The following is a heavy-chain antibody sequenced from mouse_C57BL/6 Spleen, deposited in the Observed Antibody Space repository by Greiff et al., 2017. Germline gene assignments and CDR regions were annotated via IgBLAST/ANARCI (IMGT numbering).Heavy chain of an antibody. Sequence: EVQVVESGGGLVQPGGSLKLSCAASGFTFSDYYMYWVRQTPEKRLEWVAYISNGGGSTYYPDTVKGRFTISIDNAKNTLYLQMSRLKSEDTAMYYCARHEGDYDGTWFAYWGQGTLVTVSA. CDR2: ISNGGGST. CDR1: GFTFSDYY. V-gene: IGHV5-12*01. CDR3: ARHEGDYDGTWFAY. D-gene: IGHD2-4*01. J-gene: IGHJ3*01.